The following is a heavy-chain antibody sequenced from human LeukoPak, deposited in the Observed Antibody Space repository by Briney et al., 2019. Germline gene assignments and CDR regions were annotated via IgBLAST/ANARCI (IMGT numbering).Heavy chain of an antibody. Sequence: PSETLSLTCTVSGGSISSYYWSWIRQPAGKGLEWIGRIYTSGSTNYNPSLKSRVTMSVDTSKNQFSLKLSSVTAADTAVYYSARDHAILLWFGELSGRPYYYGMDVWGQGTTVTVSS. V-gene: IGHV4-4*07. J-gene: IGHJ6*02. CDR1: GGSISSYY. CDR3: ARDHAILLWFGELSGRPYYYGMDV. CDR2: IYTSGST. D-gene: IGHD3-10*01.